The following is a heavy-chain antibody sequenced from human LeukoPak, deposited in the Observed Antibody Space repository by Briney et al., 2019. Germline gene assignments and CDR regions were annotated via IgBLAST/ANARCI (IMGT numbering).Heavy chain of an antibody. CDR1: GYSFTRYR. V-gene: IGHV5-51*01. Sequence: GESLKISCQGSGYSFTRYRIGWVRQMPGKGLEWMGIIHPGDSDPRYSPSFQGQVTISADKSISTAYLQWSSLKASDTAMYYCARHRDGDYIDYWGQGTLVTVSS. D-gene: IGHD4-17*01. J-gene: IGHJ4*02. CDR2: IHPGDSDP. CDR3: ARHRDGDYIDY.